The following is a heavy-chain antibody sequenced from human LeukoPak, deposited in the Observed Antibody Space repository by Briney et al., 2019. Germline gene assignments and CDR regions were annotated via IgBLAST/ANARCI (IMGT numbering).Heavy chain of an antibody. D-gene: IGHD6-19*01. CDR3: ARGGSLSSGWYFEENWFDP. V-gene: IGHV3-7*01. J-gene: IGHJ5*02. CDR1: GFTFSSYW. CDR2: IKQDGSEK. Sequence: GGSLRLSCAASGFTFSSYWMSWVRQAPGKGLEWVANIKQDGSEKYYVDSVKGRFTISRDNAKNSLYLQMNSLRAEDTAVYYCARGGSLSSGWYFEENWFDPWGQGTLVTVSS.